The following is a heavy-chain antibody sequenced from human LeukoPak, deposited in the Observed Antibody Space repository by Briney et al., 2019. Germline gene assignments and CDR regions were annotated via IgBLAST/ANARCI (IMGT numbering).Heavy chain of an antibody. CDR1: GYTFTSYY. CDR3: ARGFTRVSGYSGYDFLDY. D-gene: IGHD5-12*01. CDR2: INPNNGDT. J-gene: IGHJ4*02. Sequence: ASVKVSCKASGYTFTSYYMHWVRQAPGQGLEWMGWINPNNGDTNFAQNSQGRVTMTRDTSISTAYMELSRLRSDDTAVYYCARGFTRVSGYSGYDFLDYWGQGTLVTVSS. V-gene: IGHV1-2*02.